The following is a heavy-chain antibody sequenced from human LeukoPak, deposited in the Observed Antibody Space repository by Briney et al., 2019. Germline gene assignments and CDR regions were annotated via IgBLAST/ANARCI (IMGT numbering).Heavy chain of an antibody. CDR2: INHGGST. CDR3: ARGQYSSSWYEYYYYYYMDV. D-gene: IGHD6-13*01. J-gene: IGHJ6*03. V-gene: IGHV4-34*01. CDR1: GGSFSGYY. Sequence: PSETLSLTCAVYGGSFSGYYWSWIRQPPGKGLEWIGEINHGGSTNYNPSLKSRVTISVDTSENQFSLKLSSVTAADTAVYYCARGQYSSSWYEYYYYYYMDVWGKGTTVTVSS.